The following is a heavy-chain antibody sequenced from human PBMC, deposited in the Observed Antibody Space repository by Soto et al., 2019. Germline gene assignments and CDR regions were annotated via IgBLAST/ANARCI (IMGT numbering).Heavy chain of an antibody. J-gene: IGHJ5*02. D-gene: IGHD3-10*01. CDR1: GYTFTSYA. Sequence: ASVKVSCKASGYTFTSYAMHWVRQAPGQRLEWMGWINAGNGNTKYAQKLQGRVTMTTDTSTSTAYMELRSLRSDDTAVYYCAYDVRGRMGWFDPWGQGTLVTVSS. CDR3: AYDVRGRMGWFDP. V-gene: IGHV1-3*01. CDR2: INAGNGNT.